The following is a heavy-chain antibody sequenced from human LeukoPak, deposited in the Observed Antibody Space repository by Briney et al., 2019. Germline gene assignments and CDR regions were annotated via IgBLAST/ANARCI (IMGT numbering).Heavy chain of an antibody. CDR1: GGSISSYY. V-gene: IGHV4-4*07. Sequence: SETLSLTCTVSGGSISSYYWSWIRQPAGKGLEWIGRIYTSGSTNYNPSLKSRVTMSVDTSKNQFSLKLSSVTAADTAVYYCARVLAAAGNNWFDPWGQGTLVTVSS. CDR3: ARVLAAAGNNWFDP. CDR2: IYTSGST. D-gene: IGHD6-13*01. J-gene: IGHJ5*02.